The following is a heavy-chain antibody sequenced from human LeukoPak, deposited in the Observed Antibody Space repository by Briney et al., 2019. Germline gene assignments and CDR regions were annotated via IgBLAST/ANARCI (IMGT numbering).Heavy chain of an antibody. V-gene: IGHV3-7*01. J-gene: IGHJ4*02. CDR1: GFTFSSYW. Sequence: GGSLRLSCAASGFTFSSYWMSWVRQAPGKGLEWVANIKQDGSEKYYVDSVKGRFTISRDNAKNSLYLQMNSLRAEDTAVYYCARDGLRLKRGYSYGYHYWGQGTLVTVSS. D-gene: IGHD5-18*01. CDR2: IKQDGSEK. CDR3: ARDGLRLKRGYSYGYHY.